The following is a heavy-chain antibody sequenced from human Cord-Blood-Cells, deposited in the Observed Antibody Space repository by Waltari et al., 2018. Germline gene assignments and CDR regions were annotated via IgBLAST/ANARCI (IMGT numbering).Heavy chain of an antibody. Sequence: EVQLVESGGGLVKPGGSLRLSCAASGFTFSSYSMNWVRQAPGKGLEWVSSISSSSSYIYYADSVKGRFTISRDNAKNSLYLQMNSLRAEDTAVYYCARLFVGFWSGFEWGQGTLVTVSS. CDR2: ISSSSSYI. V-gene: IGHV3-21*01. D-gene: IGHD3-3*01. CDR3: ARLFVGFWSGFE. CDR1: GFTFSSYS. J-gene: IGHJ4*02.